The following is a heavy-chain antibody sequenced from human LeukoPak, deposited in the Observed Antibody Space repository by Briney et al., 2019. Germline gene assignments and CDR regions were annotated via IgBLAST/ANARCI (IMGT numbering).Heavy chain of an antibody. CDR3: ASGKVDSGSYYPDH. J-gene: IGHJ5*02. V-gene: IGHV3-30-3*01. CDR1: EFTFSRYA. CDR2: LSYDGSNI. Sequence: PGRSLRLSCAASEFTFSRYAMHWVRQAPGKGLEWVAVLSYDGSNINYADSVKGRFTISRDNTKNILYLQMNSLRGDDTAVYYCASGKVDSGSYYPDHWGQGTLVTVSA. D-gene: IGHD1-26*01.